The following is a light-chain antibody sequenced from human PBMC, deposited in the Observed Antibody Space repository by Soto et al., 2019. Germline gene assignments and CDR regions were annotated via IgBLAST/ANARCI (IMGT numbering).Light chain of an antibody. J-gene: IGKJ5*01. V-gene: IGKV3-20*01. CDR1: QKINSDY. CDR2: GAS. CDR3: QPYRTSHT. Sequence: TVVTQSLGPLWLCPGESDNHSCRASQKINSDYYAWYQQKPGHAPRLLIFGASTRATGIPDRFSASGAGTYFNLTSSRQEPADFGVYYCQPYRTSHTFGQGTRVEIK.